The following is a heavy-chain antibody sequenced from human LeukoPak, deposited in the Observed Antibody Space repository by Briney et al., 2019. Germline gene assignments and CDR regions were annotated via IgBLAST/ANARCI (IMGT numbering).Heavy chain of an antibody. CDR1: GGSISSGGYS. CDR2: IYHSGST. D-gene: IGHD6-13*01. Sequence: SQTLSLTCAVSGGSISSGGYSWSGIRQPPGKGLEWIGYIYHSGSTYYNPSLKSRVTISVDRSKNQFSLKLSSVTAADTAVYYCARSPYSSSWYWFDPWGQGTLVTVSS. J-gene: IGHJ5*02. V-gene: IGHV4-30-2*01. CDR3: ARSPYSSSWYWFDP.